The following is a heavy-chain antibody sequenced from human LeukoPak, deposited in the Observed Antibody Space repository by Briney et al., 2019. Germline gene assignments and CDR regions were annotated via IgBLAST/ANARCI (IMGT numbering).Heavy chain of an antibody. Sequence: GGSLRLPCAASGFTFTRYWMVWVRQAPGKGLEWVANIKHDGSDKNYVDSVKGRFTISRDNAESLLYLQMNSLRAEDTAVYFCAREGWGPDYWGQGTLVTVSS. CDR3: AREGWGPDY. V-gene: IGHV3-7*01. J-gene: IGHJ4*02. D-gene: IGHD7-27*01. CDR1: GFTFTRYW. CDR2: IKHDGSDK.